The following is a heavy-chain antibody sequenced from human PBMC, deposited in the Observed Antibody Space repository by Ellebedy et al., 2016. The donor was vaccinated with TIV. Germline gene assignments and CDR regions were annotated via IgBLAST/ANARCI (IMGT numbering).Heavy chain of an antibody. CDR1: GFTFSNAW. Sequence: GGSLRLSCAASGFTFSNAWMNWVRQAPGKGLEWVGRIKSKTDGGAADYAEPAKGRFTISRDDSKNTLYLQMNSLKTEDTAVYFCTTVYRYNYDSVWGQGTLVTVSS. V-gene: IGHV3-15*01. J-gene: IGHJ4*02. CDR3: TTVYRYNYDSV. D-gene: IGHD5-18*01. CDR2: IKSKTDGGAA.